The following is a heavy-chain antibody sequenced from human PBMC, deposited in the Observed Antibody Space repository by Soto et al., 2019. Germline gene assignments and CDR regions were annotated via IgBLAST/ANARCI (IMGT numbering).Heavy chain of an antibody. V-gene: IGHV4-31*03. CDR3: GRVPAY. Sequence: SEALSLTCTVSGGSISSGGYCWSWIRQHPGKGLEWIGHIYYSGSSYYNPSLKSRVTISVDTSKSQFSLKLSSVTAADTAVYYRGRVPAYWGQGTLVTVSS. CDR2: IYYSGSS. CDR1: GGSISSGGYC. J-gene: IGHJ4*02.